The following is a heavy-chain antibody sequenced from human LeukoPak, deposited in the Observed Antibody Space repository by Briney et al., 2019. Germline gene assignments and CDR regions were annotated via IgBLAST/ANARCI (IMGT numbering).Heavy chain of an antibody. V-gene: IGHV1-69*05. CDR1: GGTFSTYA. J-gene: IGHJ3*01. CDR2: IIPIFETT. Sequence: SVKVSCKASGGTFSTYAINWVRQAPEQGLEWMGRIIPIFETTTYAQKFQARVTITTDESSSSAYMELSSLRSEDTAMYYCARAPRYCIGDSCFPNASDVWGQGTMVTISS. D-gene: IGHD2-15*01. CDR3: ARAPRYCIGDSCFPNASDV.